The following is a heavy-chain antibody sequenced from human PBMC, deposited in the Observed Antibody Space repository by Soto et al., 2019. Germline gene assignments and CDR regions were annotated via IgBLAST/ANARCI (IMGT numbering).Heavy chain of an antibody. Sequence: SLRLSCAASGFTFSNAWMNWVRQAPGKGLEWVGRIKTKSDGATTDYAAPVKGRFTISRDDSRNTLYLQMNSLKAEDTAVYYCTALTGTTMALDYWGQGTLVTVSS. D-gene: IGHD1-7*01. V-gene: IGHV3-15*01. CDR3: TALTGTTMALDY. CDR1: GFTFSNAW. CDR2: IKTKSDGATT. J-gene: IGHJ4*02.